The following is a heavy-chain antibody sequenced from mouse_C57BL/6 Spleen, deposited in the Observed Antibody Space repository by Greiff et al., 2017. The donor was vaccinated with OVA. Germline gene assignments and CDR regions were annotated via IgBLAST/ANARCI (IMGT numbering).Heavy chain of an antibody. J-gene: IGHJ1*03. V-gene: IGHV2-2*01. Sequence: QVQLKESGPGLVQPSQSLSITCTVSGFSLTSYGVHWVRQSPGKGLEWLGVIWSGGSTDYNAAFISRLSISQDNSKSQVFFKMNSLQADDTAIYYWARSSTMVTTGYFDVWGTGTTVTVSS. D-gene: IGHD2-2*01. CDR1: GFSLTSYG. CDR3: ARSSTMVTTGYFDV. CDR2: IWSGGST.